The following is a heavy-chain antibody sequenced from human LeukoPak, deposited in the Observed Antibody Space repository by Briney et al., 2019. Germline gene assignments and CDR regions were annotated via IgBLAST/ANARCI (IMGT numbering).Heavy chain of an antibody. V-gene: IGHV3-7*01. D-gene: IGHD3-10*01. Sequence: GGSLRLSCAASGLTFSSYWMTWVRQAPGKGLEWVANIKQDGSEKYYVDSVKGRFTISRDNAKNSLYLQMNSLRAEDTAVYYCAKDVGYGSGSDYFDYWGQGTLVTVSS. CDR2: IKQDGSEK. CDR3: AKDVGYGSGSDYFDY. J-gene: IGHJ4*02. CDR1: GLTFSSYW.